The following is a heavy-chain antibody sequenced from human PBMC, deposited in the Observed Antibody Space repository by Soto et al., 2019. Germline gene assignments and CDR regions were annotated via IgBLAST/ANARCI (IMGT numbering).Heavy chain of an antibody. CDR3: ARDFGPVYATLYYYMDV. D-gene: IGHD2-8*01. Sequence: KTGGSLRLSCAAPGFTFSSYSMNWVRQAPGKGLEWVSSISSSSSYIYYADSVKGRFTISRDNAKNSLYLQMNSLRAEDTAVYYCARDFGPVYATLYYYMDVWGKGTTVTVSS. CDR1: GFTFSSYS. J-gene: IGHJ6*03. V-gene: IGHV3-21*01. CDR2: ISSSSSYI.